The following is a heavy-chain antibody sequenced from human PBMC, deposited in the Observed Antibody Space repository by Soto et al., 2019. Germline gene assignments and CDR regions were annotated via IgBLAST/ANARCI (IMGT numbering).Heavy chain of an antibody. Sequence: GXSVKVSCKASGYTFTGYFMHWVRQAPGQGLEWMGWINPNSGDTNYPQKFQGWVTMTRDTSINTAYMEVSRLSSDDTAVYYCAREVAGGMDAWGQGTTVTVSS. CDR3: AREVAGGMDA. J-gene: IGHJ6*02. CDR1: GYTFTGYF. CDR2: INPNSGDT. V-gene: IGHV1-2*04.